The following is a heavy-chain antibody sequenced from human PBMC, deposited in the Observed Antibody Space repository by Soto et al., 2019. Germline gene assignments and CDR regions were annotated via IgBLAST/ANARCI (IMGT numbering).Heavy chain of an antibody. D-gene: IGHD1-26*01. CDR1: GFTFSSYA. CDR2: ISSNGGST. CDR3: VKAPGLTGSYFFISRIHIEYYFDY. Sequence: GGSLRLSCSASGFTFSSYAMHWVRQAPGKGLEYVSAISSNGGSTYYADSVKGRFTISRDNSKNTLYLQMSSLRAEDTAAYYCVKAPGLTGSYFFISRIHIEYYFDYWGQGTLVTVSS. J-gene: IGHJ4*02. V-gene: IGHV3-64D*08.